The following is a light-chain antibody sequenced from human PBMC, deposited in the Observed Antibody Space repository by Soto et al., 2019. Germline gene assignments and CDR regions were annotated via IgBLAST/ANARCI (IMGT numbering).Light chain of an antibody. V-gene: IGLV3-21*01. J-gene: IGLJ2*01. Sequence: SYVVTQPPSVSVAAGRTARITCGGCNIGSETVHWYKQRPGQAPMLVIYLDSDRPSGIAERFSGSNSGNTATLTISRVEAGDEVYYYCQVYDSSNDHVVFGGGTKLTV. CDR3: QVYDSSNDHVV. CDR2: LDS. CDR1: NIGSET.